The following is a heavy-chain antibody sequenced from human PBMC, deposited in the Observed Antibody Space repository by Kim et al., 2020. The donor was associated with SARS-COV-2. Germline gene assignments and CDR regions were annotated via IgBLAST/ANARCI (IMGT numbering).Heavy chain of an antibody. CDR3: AKSSPQFDNWNDGAFDI. D-gene: IGHD1-1*01. V-gene: IGHV3-30*18. CDR2: ISYDGSNK. Sequence: GGSLRLSCAASGFTFSSYGMHWVRQAPGKGLEWVAVISYDGSNKYYADSVKGRFTISRDNSKNTLYLQMNSLRAEDTAVYYCAKSSPQFDNWNDGAFDIWGQGTMVTVSS. J-gene: IGHJ3*02. CDR1: GFTFSSYG.